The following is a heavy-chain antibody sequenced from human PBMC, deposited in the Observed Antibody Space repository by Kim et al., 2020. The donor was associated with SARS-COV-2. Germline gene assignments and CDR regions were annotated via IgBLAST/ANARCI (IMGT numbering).Heavy chain of an antibody. CDR1: GFSFRTYS. J-gene: IGHJ3*01. Sequence: GRSLRLSCAASGFSFRTYSMNWVRQAPGKGLEWLSYITGGEDITIRYADSVRGRFTISRDNAKNSLYLQMNSLRADDTALYYCASFHAFDVWGQGTMVTVSS. CDR3: ASFHAFDV. V-gene: IGHV3-48*04. CDR2: ITGGEDITI.